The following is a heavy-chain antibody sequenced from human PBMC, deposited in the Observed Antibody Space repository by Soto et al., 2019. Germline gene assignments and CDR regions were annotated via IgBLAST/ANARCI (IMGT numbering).Heavy chain of an antibody. D-gene: IGHD2-8*01. V-gene: IGHV4-31*03. J-gene: IGHJ4*02. Sequence: SETLSLTCTVSGGSVSSVGYYWSWIRQHPGKGLEWIGYITYSGNTYYNPSLESRVTMSADTSKNQFSLKLSSVTAAETAVYFCARGRYRNNGVCSVLDYWGQGTLVTVSS. CDR2: ITYSGNT. CDR1: GGSVSSVGYY. CDR3: ARGRYRNNGVCSVLDY.